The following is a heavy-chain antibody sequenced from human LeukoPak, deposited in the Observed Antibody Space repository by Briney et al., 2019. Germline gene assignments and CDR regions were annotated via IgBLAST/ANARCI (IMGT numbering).Heavy chain of an antibody. V-gene: IGHV3-30*03. CDR1: GFTLSSYW. D-gene: IGHD3-22*01. J-gene: IGHJ4*02. Sequence: GGSLRLSCAASGFTLSSYWMHWVRQAPGKGLEWVAVISYDGSNKYYADSVKGRFTISRDNSKNTLYLQMNSLGAEDTAVYYCARDQLHASTTMIVVVTYYFDYWGQGTLVTVSS. CDR2: ISYDGSNK. CDR3: ARDQLHASTTMIVVVTYYFDY.